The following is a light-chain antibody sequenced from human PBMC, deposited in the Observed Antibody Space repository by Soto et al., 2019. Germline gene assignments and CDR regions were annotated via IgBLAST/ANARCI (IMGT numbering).Light chain of an antibody. V-gene: IGLV2-14*03. Sequence: QSVLAQPASVSGSPGQSITISCGGPSRDVGAYIYVSWYQQFPGKAPKLILYEVNNRPSGVSNRFSGSKSGTTASLTISGLQPEDEADYYCSAYSDIDTKVFGTGTKVTVL. CDR3: SAYSDIDTKV. J-gene: IGLJ1*01. CDR2: EVN. CDR1: SRDVGAYIY.